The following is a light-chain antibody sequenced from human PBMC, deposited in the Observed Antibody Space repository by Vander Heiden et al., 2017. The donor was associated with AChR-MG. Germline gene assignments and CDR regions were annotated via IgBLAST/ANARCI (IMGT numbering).Light chain of an antibody. CDR3: QQYNNWPPAFT. Sequence: EIVMTQSPATLSVSPGERATLPSQSVSSNLAWYQQKPGQAPRLLIYGASTRATGIPARFSGSGSGTEFTLTISSLQSEDFAVYYCQQYNNWPPAFTFGPGTKVDIK. CDR1: QSVSSN. V-gene: IGKV3-15*01. CDR2: GAS. J-gene: IGKJ3*01.